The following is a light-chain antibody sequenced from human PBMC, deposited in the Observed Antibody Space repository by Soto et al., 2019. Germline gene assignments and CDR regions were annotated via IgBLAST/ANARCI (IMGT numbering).Light chain of an antibody. J-gene: IGLJ3*02. V-gene: IGLV8-61*01. CDR2: STN. Sequence: QTVVTQEPSFSVSPGGTVTLTCDLNSGSVSTSYYPSWYQQIPGQAPRTIIYSTNSRSSGVPDRFSGSILGNKAALTITGAQADDESDYYCVLYMGRGIAVFGGGTQLTVL. CDR1: SGSVSTSYY. CDR3: VLYMGRGIAV.